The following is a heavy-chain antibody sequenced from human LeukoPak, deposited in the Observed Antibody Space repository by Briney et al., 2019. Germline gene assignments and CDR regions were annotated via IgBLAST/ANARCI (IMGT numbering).Heavy chain of an antibody. CDR1: GGSISSYY. J-gene: IGHJ4*02. D-gene: IGHD6-19*01. CDR3: ARGGSSGWSDY. V-gene: IGHV4-4*07. CDR2: IYTSGST. Sequence: SETLSPTCTVSGGSISSYYWSWIRQPAGKGLEWIGRIYTSGSTNYNPSLKSRVTMSADTSKNQFSLKLSSVTAADTAVYYCARGGSSGWSDYWGQGTLVTVSS.